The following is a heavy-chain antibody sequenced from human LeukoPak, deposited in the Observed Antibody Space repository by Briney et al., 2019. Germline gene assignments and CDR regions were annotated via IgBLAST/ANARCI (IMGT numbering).Heavy chain of an antibody. CDR1: GGSISSGDYY. J-gene: IGHJ4*02. CDR3: AREPMTTRYFDY. D-gene: IGHD4-17*01. CDR2: IYYSGST. V-gene: IGHV4-30-4*01. Sequence: SETLSLTCTVTGGSISSGDYYWSWIRQPPGKGLEWIGYIYYSGSTYYNPSLKSRVTISVDTSKNQFSLKLSSVTAADTAVYYCAREPMTTRYFDYWGQGTLVTVSS.